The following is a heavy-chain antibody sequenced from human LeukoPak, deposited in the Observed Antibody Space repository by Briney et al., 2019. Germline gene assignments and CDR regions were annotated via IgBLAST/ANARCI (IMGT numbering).Heavy chain of an antibody. CDR3: ARDYCSTTSCSYSDS. CDR1: GGSISSGGYY. D-gene: IGHD2-2*01. Sequence: ASETLSLTCTVSGGSISSGGYYWSWIRQPPGKGLEWIGYIYQSGTTYYNPSLKSRVTISVDRYKNQFSLKLSSVTAADTAMYYCARDYCSTTSCSYSDSWGQGTLVTVSS. V-gene: IGHV4-30-2*01. CDR2: IYQSGTT. J-gene: IGHJ4*02.